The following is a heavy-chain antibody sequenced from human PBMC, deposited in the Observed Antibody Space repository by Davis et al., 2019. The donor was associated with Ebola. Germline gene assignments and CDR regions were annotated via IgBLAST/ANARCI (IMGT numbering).Heavy chain of an antibody. Sequence: GESLKISCAASGFIFSDYWMHWVRQAPGKGLQWVAFIRHDGRNEYYADSVKGRFTISRDNAKDSLYLQMNGLRAEDTAVYYCATHRGYGFHYWGQGTLVTVSS. CDR3: ATHRGYGFHY. V-gene: IGHV3-30*02. CDR1: GFIFSDYW. CDR2: IRHDGRNE. J-gene: IGHJ4*02. D-gene: IGHD3-22*01.